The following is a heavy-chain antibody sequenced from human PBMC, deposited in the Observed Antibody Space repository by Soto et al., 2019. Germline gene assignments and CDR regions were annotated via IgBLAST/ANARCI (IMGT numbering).Heavy chain of an antibody. CDR1: GGSISSGDYY. D-gene: IGHD2-15*01. Sequence: QVQLQESGPGLVKPSQTLSLTCTVSGGSISSGDYYWSWIRQHPGKGLEWIGYVYYSGSTFYNPSLKRRLTTSLVTSKILFSLRLRSLTAADTGLYCCANFIGPPYYFDSWGQGTLVPVSS. CDR3: ANFIGPPYYFDS. CDR2: VYYSGST. V-gene: IGHV4-31*03. J-gene: IGHJ4*02.